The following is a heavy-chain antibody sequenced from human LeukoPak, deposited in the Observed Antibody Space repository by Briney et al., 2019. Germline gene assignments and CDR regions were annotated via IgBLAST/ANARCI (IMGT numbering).Heavy chain of an antibody. J-gene: IGHJ6*02. CDR3: ARNLPLSTIFGVVISPGGMDV. CDR2: KNPNSGNT. Sequence: ASVKVSCKASGYTFTSYDINWVRQATGQGLEWMGWKNPNSGNTGYAQKFQGRVTMTRNTSISTAYMELSSLRSEDTAVYYCARNLPLSTIFGVVISPGGMDVWGQGTTVTVSS. CDR1: GYTFTSYD. D-gene: IGHD3-3*01. V-gene: IGHV1-8*01.